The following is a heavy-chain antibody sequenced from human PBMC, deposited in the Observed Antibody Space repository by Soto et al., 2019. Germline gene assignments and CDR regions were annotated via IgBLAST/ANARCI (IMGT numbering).Heavy chain of an antibody. Sequence: QVQLVESGVGVVQPGRSLRLSCAASGFTFSSYAMHWVRQAPGKGLEWVAVISYDGSNKYYADSVKGRFTISRDNSKNTLYLQMNSLRAEDTAVYYCARDGELLWFGESDWYFDLWGRGTLVTVSS. J-gene: IGHJ2*01. CDR1: GFTFSSYA. CDR2: ISYDGSNK. V-gene: IGHV3-30-3*01. D-gene: IGHD3-10*01. CDR3: ARDGELLWFGESDWYFDL.